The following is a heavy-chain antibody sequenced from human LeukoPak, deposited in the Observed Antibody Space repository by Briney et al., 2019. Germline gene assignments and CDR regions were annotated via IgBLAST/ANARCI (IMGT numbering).Heavy chain of an antibody. CDR2: IYPGDSGT. CDR3: ARWDGYYGSGSPYYYMDV. V-gene: IGHV5-51*01. CDR1: GYSFTSYW. J-gene: IGHJ6*03. Sequence: GESLKISCKGSGYSFTSYWIGWVRQMPGKGLEWMGIIYPGDSGTRYSPSFQGQVTISADKSISTAYLQWSSLKASDSAMYYCARWDGYYGSGSPYYYMDVWGKGTTVTASS. D-gene: IGHD3-10*01.